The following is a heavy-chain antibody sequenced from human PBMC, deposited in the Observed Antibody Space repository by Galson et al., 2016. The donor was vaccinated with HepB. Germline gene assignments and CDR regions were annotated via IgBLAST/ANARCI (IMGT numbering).Heavy chain of an antibody. CDR3: VKGQPFPNFWTSYYDS. CDR1: GFTFSRYA. V-gene: IGHV3-64D*09. J-gene: IGHJ4*02. CDR2: ISADGGAP. Sequence: SLRLSCAASGFTFSRYAIHWVRQSPGTGLQYVSAISADGGAPYYEASVKGRFTISRDNSKNTVYLQMSSLRPEDTAVYYCVKGQPFPNFWTSYYDSWGQGTLVTVSS. D-gene: IGHD3/OR15-3a*01.